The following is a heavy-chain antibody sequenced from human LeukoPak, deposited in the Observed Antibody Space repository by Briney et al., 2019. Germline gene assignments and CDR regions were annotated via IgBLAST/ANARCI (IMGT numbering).Heavy chain of an antibody. CDR3: AKVRSLGSTVTTAFEI. V-gene: IGHV3-23*01. D-gene: IGHD4-17*01. CDR2: ISSIGDNT. Sequence: PGGALRLSCAASGFTFSRYAMTWVRQAPGKGLEGLSAISSIGDNTYYADSVKGRFTISRDNSKTTLYLQMNSLRAEDTALYYCAKVRSLGSTVTTAFEIWGQGTMVTVSS. CDR1: GFTFSRYA. J-gene: IGHJ3*02.